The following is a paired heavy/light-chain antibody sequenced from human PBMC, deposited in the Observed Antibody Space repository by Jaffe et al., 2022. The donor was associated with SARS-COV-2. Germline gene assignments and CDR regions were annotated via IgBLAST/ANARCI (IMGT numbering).Light chain of an antibody. Sequence: QTVVTQEPSFSVSPGGTLTLTCGLSSGSVSTSHYPSWYQQTPGQAPRTLIYSTNTRSSGVPDRFSGSILGNKAALTITGAQADDESDYYCVLYVGSGIWVFGGGTKLTVL. V-gene: IGLV8-61*01. J-gene: IGLJ3*02. CDR1: SGSVSTSHY. CDR3: VLYVGSGIWV. CDR2: STN.
Heavy chain of an antibody. Sequence: EVQLVESGGGLVQPGGSLRVSCTASGFTFSNYGMSWVRQAPGKGLEWVSSVSGSGDRTYYADSVKGRFTISRDNSKNTLYLQMHGLRVEDTAVYYCATRDTDYVGHYYMGVWGKGTTVTVSS. V-gene: IGHV3-23*04. D-gene: IGHD4-17*01. CDR2: VSGSGDRT. CDR1: GFTFSNYG. CDR3: ATRDTDYVGHYYMGV. J-gene: IGHJ6*03.